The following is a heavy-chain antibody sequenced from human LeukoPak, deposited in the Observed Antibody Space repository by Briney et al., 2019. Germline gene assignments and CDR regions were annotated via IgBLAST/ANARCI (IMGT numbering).Heavy chain of an antibody. J-gene: IGHJ4*02. CDR3: ARGTGDSCKD. V-gene: IGHV6-1*01. D-gene: IGHD3-22*01. CDR1: GDSVSSNSAS. CDR2: TYYRSKWRN. Sequence: SQTLSLTCAISGDSVSSNSASWNWIRQSPSRGLEWLGRTYYRSKWRNDYAVSVKSRIAICPDTSKDQFSLQLNSVTPEDTAVYYCARGTGDSCKDWGLGTLVTVSS.